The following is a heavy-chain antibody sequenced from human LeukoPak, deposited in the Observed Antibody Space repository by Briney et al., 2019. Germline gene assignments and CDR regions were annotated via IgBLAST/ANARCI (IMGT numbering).Heavy chain of an antibody. CDR2: IYFSGCT. Sequence: NPSETLSLNCTVAGASINSNNYYRVWLRQPLGKRLEWIGSIYFSGCTHYNPCLKSRVTMSVDASKNQCSLRLSSVTAADTAVYYFARHNAVVFADAFYIWGQGTMVTVSS. D-gene: IGHD4-23*01. CDR1: GASINSNNYY. J-gene: IGHJ3*02. V-gene: IGHV4-39*01. CDR3: ARHNAVVFADAFYI.